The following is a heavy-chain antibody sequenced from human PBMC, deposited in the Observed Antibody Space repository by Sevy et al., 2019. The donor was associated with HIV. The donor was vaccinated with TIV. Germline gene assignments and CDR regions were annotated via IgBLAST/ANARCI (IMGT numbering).Heavy chain of an antibody. V-gene: IGHV3-11*06. Sequence: GGSLRLSCAASGFTFSDYYMSWIRQAPGKGLEWISYISAGSTYTNYANSVKGQLTISGDNAKNSLYLQMNSLGGEDTAVYSCARVRWNYGGQYFDYWGQGTLVTCSS. CDR2: ISAGSTYT. CDR3: ARVRWNYGGQYFDY. J-gene: IGHJ4*02. CDR1: GFTFSDYY. D-gene: IGHD1-7*01.